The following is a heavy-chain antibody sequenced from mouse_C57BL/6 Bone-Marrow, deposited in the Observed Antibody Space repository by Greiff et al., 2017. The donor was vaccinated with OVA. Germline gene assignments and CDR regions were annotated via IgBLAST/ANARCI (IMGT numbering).Heavy chain of an antibody. Sequence: EVQLQESGGGLVQPKGSLKLSCAASGFSFNTYAMNWVRQAPGKGLEWVARIRSKSNNYATYYADSVKDRFTISRDDSESMLYLQMNNLKTEDTAMYYCVRHLYGYDAMDYWGQGTSVTVSS. J-gene: IGHJ4*01. D-gene: IGHD1-1*02. V-gene: IGHV10-1*01. CDR1: GFSFNTYA. CDR3: VRHLYGYDAMDY. CDR2: IRSKSNNYAT.